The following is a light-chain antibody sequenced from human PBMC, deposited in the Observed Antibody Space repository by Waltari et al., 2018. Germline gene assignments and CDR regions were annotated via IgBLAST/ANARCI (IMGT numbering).Light chain of an antibody. CDR3: QVWDKSSDPS. CDR1: NIALQR. V-gene: IGLV3-21*02. CDR2: DDG. J-gene: IGLJ3*02. Sequence: SNVLTQPPSVSVPPGQTARITCGATNIALQRVYWYQQRPGQAPVLVAFDDGGRPSGIPDRFSGSKSGNTATLIISRVEAGDEADLYCQVWDKSSDPSFGGGTKVTVL.